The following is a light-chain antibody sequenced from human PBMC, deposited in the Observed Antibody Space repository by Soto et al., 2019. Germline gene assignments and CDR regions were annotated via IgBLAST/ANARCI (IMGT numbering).Light chain of an antibody. CDR2: DAS. V-gene: IGKV1-5*01. CDR1: QSISEF. CDR3: QQYSGYPLT. Sequence: DIQMTQSPSTLSASVGDRVTIACRASQSISEFLAWYQRKPGKAPELLIYDASNLETGVPSRFSSSGSGTEFTLTITSLQPDDFASYYCQQYSGYPLTFGGGTRVEIK. J-gene: IGKJ4*01.